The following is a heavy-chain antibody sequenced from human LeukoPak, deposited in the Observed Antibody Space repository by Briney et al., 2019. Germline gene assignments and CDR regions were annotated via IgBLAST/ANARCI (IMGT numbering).Heavy chain of an antibody. V-gene: IGHV3-23*01. J-gene: IGHJ5*02. D-gene: IGHD6-13*01. CDR1: GFTFSSCA. Sequence: PGGSLRLSCAASGFTFSSCAMSWVRQAPGKGLEWVSVISGGGSTTYYADSVKGRFTISRDNSKNTLYLQMNSLRAEDTAVYYCAKEGVYSPFDPWGQGTLVTVSS. CDR3: AKEGVYSPFDP. CDR2: ISGGGSTT.